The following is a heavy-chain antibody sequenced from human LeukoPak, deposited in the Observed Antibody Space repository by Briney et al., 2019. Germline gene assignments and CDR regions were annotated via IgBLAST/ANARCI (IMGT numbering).Heavy chain of an antibody. CDR1: GLTFSTSG. J-gene: IGHJ4*02. V-gene: IGHV3-21*06. CDR3: ARGATYSSSSPDY. CDR2: IGPTGSDR. D-gene: IGHD6-6*01. Sequence: PGGSLRLSCTASGLTFSTSGFNWVRQAPGKGLEWVASIGPTGSDRYHADSIKGRFTISRDNANNFLYLQMNSLRAEDTAVYYCARGATYSSSSPDYWGQGTLVTVSS.